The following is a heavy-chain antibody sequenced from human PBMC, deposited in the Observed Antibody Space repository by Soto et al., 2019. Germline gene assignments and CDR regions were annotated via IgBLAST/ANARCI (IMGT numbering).Heavy chain of an antibody. CDR1: GGTSNRFA. V-gene: IGHV1-69*01. D-gene: IGHD3-16*01. J-gene: IGHJ4*02. CDR2: SIPIFGTA. CDR3: ATGRGSVGFES. Sequence: QVQLVQSGTEVKKPGSSVRVSCKASGGTSNRFAFSWVRQAPGQGVEWMGGSIPIFGTANYAPRFQGRATITAAESTCTGYMELSGLRSDDTATYYCATGRGSVGFESWGQGTQVLVSS.